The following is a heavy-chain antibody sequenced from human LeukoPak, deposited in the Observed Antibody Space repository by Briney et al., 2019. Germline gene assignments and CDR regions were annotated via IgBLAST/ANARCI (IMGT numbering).Heavy chain of an antibody. D-gene: IGHD1-1*01. CDR3: AKKSGNPSGWFDP. CDR2: ISGSGGGT. CDR1: GFTFSSYA. J-gene: IGHJ5*02. V-gene: IGHV3-23*01. Sequence: GGSLRLSCAASGFTFSSYAMSWVRQAPGKGLEWVSAISGSGGGTYDADSVKGRFTISRDNSKNTLYLQMNSLRAEDTAVYYCAKKSGNPSGWFDPWGQGTLVTVSS.